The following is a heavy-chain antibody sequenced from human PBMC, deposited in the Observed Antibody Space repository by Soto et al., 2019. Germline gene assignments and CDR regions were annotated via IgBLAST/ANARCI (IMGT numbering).Heavy chain of an antibody. CDR1: GFTFSSYA. Sequence: EVQLLDSGGGLVQPGGSLRLSCAASGFTFSSYAMNWVRQAPGKGLEWVSVISGSGDSTYYADSVKGRFTISRDNSKNTLYLQMNSLRTEDTAVYYCARRDPGTYFDYWGQGTLVTVSS. CDR2: ISGSGDST. CDR3: ARRDPGTYFDY. V-gene: IGHV3-23*01. J-gene: IGHJ4*02. D-gene: IGHD6-13*01.